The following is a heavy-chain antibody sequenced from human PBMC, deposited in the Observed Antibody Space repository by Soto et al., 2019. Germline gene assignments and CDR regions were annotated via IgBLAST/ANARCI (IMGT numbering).Heavy chain of an antibody. CDR2: ISSSGSTI. D-gene: IGHD2-2*02. Sequence: QVQLVESGGGLVKPGGSLRLSCAASGFTFSDYYMSWIRQAPGKGLEWVSYISSSGSTIYYADSVKGRFTISRDNAKYSLNRQMTNLRAEDTAVYYCAGGTVGYCYRISCYIWFDPWGQGTLVTVSS. J-gene: IGHJ5*02. CDR3: AGGTVGYCYRISCYIWFDP. V-gene: IGHV3-11*01. CDR1: GFTFSDYY.